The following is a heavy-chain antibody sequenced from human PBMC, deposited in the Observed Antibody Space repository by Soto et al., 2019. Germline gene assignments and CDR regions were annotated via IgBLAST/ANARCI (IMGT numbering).Heavy chain of an antibody. V-gene: IGHV1-18*01. D-gene: IGHD3-10*01. Sequence: EASVKVSCKASGYTFTSYGISWVRKAPGQGLEWMGWISAYNGNTNYAQKLQGRVTMTTDTSTSTAYMELRSLRSDDTAVYYCARDRGGLVRGVIYYWGQGTLVTVSS. CDR1: GYTFTSYG. CDR2: ISAYNGNT. CDR3: ARDRGGLVRGVIYY. J-gene: IGHJ4*02.